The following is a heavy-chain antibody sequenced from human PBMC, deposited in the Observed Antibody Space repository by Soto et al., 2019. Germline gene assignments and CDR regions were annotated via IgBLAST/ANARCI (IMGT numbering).Heavy chain of an antibody. V-gene: IGHV4-61*01. CDR1: GDSVSSSFS. CDR3: ASYFFSNDVSRHHVF. D-gene: IGHD3-3*01. CDR2: VHHSGST. J-gene: IGHJ4*02. Sequence: SETLSLTCSVSGDSVSSSFSWSWIRQPPGKGLEWIGYVHHSGSTNYSPSLQSRVTMSVDTSKNQFSLTLRSVTAADTAVYYCASYFFSNDVSRHHVFWCQGALVTV.